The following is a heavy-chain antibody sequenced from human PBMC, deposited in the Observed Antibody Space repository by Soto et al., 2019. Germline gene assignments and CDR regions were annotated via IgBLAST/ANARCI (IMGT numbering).Heavy chain of an antibody. CDR3: AREKKNYYDSSGYKDWFDP. V-gene: IGHV4-59*01. J-gene: IGHJ5*02. Sequence: PSETLSLTCTVSGGSISNYYWSWIRQPPGKGLEWIGYIYYSGSTNYNPSLKSRVTISVDTSKNQFSLKLSSVTAADTAVYYCAREKKNYYDSSGYKDWFDPWGQGTLVTVSS. CDR1: GGSISNYY. CDR2: IYYSGST. D-gene: IGHD3-22*01.